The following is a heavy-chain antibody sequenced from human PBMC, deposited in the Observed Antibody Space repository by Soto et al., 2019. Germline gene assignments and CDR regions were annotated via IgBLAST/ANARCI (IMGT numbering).Heavy chain of an antibody. CDR3: ARDSQPNESGILPSYFGY. V-gene: IGHV1-3*01. CDR2: INAGNGNT. D-gene: IGHD3-9*01. Sequence: EEVSCKASGSPFTGYDMHWVRQAPVQRLEGMGWINAGNGNTKYSQKYQGRVTITRDTSAITAYMVLSRLRSEDTAAYYCARDSQPNESGILPSYFGYWHHGSLSTVSS. CDR1: GSPFTGYD. J-gene: IGHJ4*01.